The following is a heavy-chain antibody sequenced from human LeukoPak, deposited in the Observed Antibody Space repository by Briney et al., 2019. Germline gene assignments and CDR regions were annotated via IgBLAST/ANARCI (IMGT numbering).Heavy chain of an antibody. CDR2: ISSNGGST. V-gene: IGHV3-64D*06. Sequence: GSLRLSCSASGFTFSSYAMHWVRQAPGKGLEYVSAISSNGGSTYYADSVKGRFTISRDNSKNTLYLQMSSLRPEDTAVYYCVKGIVVVTARAFDYWGQGTLVTVSS. J-gene: IGHJ4*02. CDR3: VKGIVVVTARAFDY. D-gene: IGHD2-21*02. CDR1: GFTFSSYA.